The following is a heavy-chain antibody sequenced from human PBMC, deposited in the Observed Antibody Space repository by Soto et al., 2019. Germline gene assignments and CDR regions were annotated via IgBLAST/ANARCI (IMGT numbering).Heavy chain of an antibody. Sequence: EVQLVQSGAEVKKPGESLRISCKGSGYSFTSYWISWVRQMPGKGLEWMGRIDPSDSYTNYSPSFQGHVTISADKSISTAYLQWSSLKASDTAMYYCARHGRFGVVIGDSTDYYYYGMDVWGQGTTVTVSS. J-gene: IGHJ6*02. CDR3: ARHGRFGVVIGDSTDYYYYGMDV. D-gene: IGHD3-3*01. CDR2: IDPSDSYT. V-gene: IGHV5-10-1*03. CDR1: GYSFTSYW.